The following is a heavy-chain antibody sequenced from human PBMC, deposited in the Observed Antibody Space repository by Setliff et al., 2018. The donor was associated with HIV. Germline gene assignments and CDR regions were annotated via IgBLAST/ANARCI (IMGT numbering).Heavy chain of an antibody. J-gene: IGHJ6*04. D-gene: IGHD3-22*01. V-gene: IGHV4-38-2*02. CDR1: GYSISSGYY. CDR2: IYHSGSN. Sequence: SETLSLTCAVSGYSISSGYYWGWIRQPPGKGLEWIGSIYHSGSNYYNPSLKSRVTISVDTSKNQFSLKLSSVTAADTAVYYCARDVTLIVEGGMDVWGKGTTVTVSS. CDR3: ARDVTLIVEGGMDV.